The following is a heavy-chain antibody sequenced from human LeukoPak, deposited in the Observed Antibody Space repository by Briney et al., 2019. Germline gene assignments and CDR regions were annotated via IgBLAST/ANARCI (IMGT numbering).Heavy chain of an antibody. D-gene: IGHD6-13*01. CDR1: GGTFSSYA. Sequence: SVKVSCKASGGTFSSYAISWVRQAPGQGLEWMGGIIPIFGTANYAQKFQGRVTITADESTSTAYMELSSLRSEDTAVYYCARDRLLGQQLVPSFDYWGQGTLVTVSS. CDR2: IIPIFGTA. CDR3: ARDRLLGQQLVPSFDY. V-gene: IGHV1-69*13. J-gene: IGHJ4*02.